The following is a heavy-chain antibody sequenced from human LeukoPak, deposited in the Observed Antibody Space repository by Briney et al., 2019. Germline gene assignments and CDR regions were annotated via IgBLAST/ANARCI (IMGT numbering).Heavy chain of an antibody. J-gene: IGHJ3*02. CDR2: ISWDGGST. CDR1: GFTFDDYT. V-gene: IGHV3-43*01. D-gene: IGHD2-15*01. CDR3: AKDIGGYCSGGSCYSGGAFDI. Sequence: GGSLRLSCAASGFTFDDYTMHWVRQAPGKGLEWVSLISWDGGSTYYADSVKGRFTISRDNSKNSLYLQMNSLRTEDTALNYCAKDIGGYCSGGSCYSGGAFDIWGQGTMVTVSS.